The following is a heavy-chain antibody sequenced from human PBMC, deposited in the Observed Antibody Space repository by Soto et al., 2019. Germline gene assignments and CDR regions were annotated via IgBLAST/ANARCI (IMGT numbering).Heavy chain of an antibody. Sequence: SETLSLTCTVSGGSISSSSYYWGWIRQPPGKGLEWIGSIYYSGSTYYNPSLKSRVTISVDTSKNQFSLKLSSVTAADTAVYYCARVILDTAMAFDYWGQGTLVTVSS. CDR1: GGSISSSSYY. D-gene: IGHD5-18*01. V-gene: IGHV4-39*01. CDR2: IYYSGST. CDR3: ARVILDTAMAFDY. J-gene: IGHJ4*02.